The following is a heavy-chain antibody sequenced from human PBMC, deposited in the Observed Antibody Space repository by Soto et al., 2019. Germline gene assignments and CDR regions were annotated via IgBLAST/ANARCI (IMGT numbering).Heavy chain of an antibody. CDR3: ARERSSGTNDAFDI. J-gene: IGHJ3*02. D-gene: IGHD3-22*01. CDR2: IYHSGST. Sequence: SETLSLTCAVSGVSISGGGYSWSWIRQPPGKGLEWIGYIYHSGSTYYNPSLKSRVTISVDRSKNQFSLKLSSVTAADTAVYYCARERSSGTNDAFDIWGQGTMVTVS. V-gene: IGHV4-30-2*01. CDR1: GVSISGGGYS.